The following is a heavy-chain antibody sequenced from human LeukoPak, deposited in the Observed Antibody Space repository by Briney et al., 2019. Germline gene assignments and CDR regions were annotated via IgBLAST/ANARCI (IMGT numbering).Heavy chain of an antibody. Sequence: PGGSLRLSCAASGFTFSSYSMNWVRQAPGKGLEWVSYISSSSSTIYYADSVKGRFTISRDNAKNSLYLQMNSPRAEDTAVYYCARESHIFEYSSSSRWYFDLWGRGTLVTVSS. CDR3: ARESHIFEYSSSSRWYFDL. J-gene: IGHJ2*01. D-gene: IGHD6-6*01. CDR1: GFTFSSYS. CDR2: ISSSSSTI. V-gene: IGHV3-48*01.